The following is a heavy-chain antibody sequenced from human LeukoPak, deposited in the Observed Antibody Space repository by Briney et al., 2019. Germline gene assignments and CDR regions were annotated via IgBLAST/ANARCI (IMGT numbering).Heavy chain of an antibody. D-gene: IGHD6-19*01. Sequence: ASVKVSCKASGYTFTGYYMHWVRQAPGQGLEWMGWINPNRGGTNYAQKCQGRGTMTRDTSISTAYMELSRLRSDDTAVYYCARVGGGYSSGWYTSDYWGQGTLVTVSS. CDR1: GYTFTGYY. J-gene: IGHJ4*02. CDR2: INPNRGGT. V-gene: IGHV1-2*02. CDR3: ARVGGGYSSGWYTSDY.